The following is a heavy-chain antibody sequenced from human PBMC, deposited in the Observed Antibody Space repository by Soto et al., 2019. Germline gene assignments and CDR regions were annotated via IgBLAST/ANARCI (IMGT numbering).Heavy chain of an antibody. Sequence: SETLSLTCTVSGGSISSGGYYWSWIRQHPGKGLEWIGYIYYSGSTYYNPSLKSRVTISVDTSKNQFSLKLSSVTAADTAVYYCARGWFGELLSPQGGYYVMDVWGQGTTVTVS. D-gene: IGHD3-10*01. V-gene: IGHV4-31*03. CDR2: IYYSGST. CDR3: ARGWFGELLSPQGGYYVMDV. CDR1: GGSISSGGYY. J-gene: IGHJ6*02.